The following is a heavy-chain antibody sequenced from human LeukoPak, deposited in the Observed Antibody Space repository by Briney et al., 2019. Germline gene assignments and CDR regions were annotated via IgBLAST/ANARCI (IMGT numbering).Heavy chain of an antibody. CDR2: ISRNSGSI. D-gene: IGHD6-6*01. CDR3: AKDIGSSSLFDY. J-gene: IGHJ4*02. V-gene: IGHV3-9*01. Sequence: PGESLRLSCAASGFTFDDYAMHWVRQAPGKGLEWVSGISRNSGSIGYADSVKGRFTISRDNAKNSLYLQMNSLRAEDTALYYCAKDIGSSSLFDYWGQGTLVTVSS. CDR1: GFTFDDYA.